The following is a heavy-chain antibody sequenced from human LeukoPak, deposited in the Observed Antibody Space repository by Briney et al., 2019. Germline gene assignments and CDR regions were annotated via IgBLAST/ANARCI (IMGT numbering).Heavy chain of an antibody. J-gene: IGHJ4*02. CDR1: GFTFISYW. Sequence: PGGSLRLSCAASGFTFISYWMHWVRQAPGKGLVWVSRINSDGSTTSYAASVKGRFTSSRDTAKNTLYLQMNSLRAEDTAVCYCATGHHYYDSSAYYYWGQGTLVTVSS. V-gene: IGHV3-74*01. CDR2: INSDGSTT. D-gene: IGHD3-22*01. CDR3: ATGHHYYDSSAYYY.